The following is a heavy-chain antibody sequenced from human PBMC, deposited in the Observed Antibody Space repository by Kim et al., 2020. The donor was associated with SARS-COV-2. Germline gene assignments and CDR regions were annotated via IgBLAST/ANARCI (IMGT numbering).Heavy chain of an antibody. CDR3: ARARGGDLDYYDSSGYYTFGY. V-gene: IGHV3-48*03. D-gene: IGHD3-22*01. CDR2: ISSSGSTI. J-gene: IGHJ4*02. CDR1: GFTFSSYE. Sequence: GGSLRLSCTASGFTFSSYEMNWVRQAPGKGLEWVSYISSSGSTIYYADSVKGRCTISRDNAKNSLYLQMNSLRAEDTAVYYCARARGGDLDYYDSSGYYTFGYWALGHLVAVSS.